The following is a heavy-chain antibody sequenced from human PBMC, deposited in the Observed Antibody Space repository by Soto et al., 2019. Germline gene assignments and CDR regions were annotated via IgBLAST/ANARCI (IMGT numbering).Heavy chain of an antibody. V-gene: IGHV3-33*01. CDR2: IWYDGSNK. J-gene: IGHJ4*02. D-gene: IGHD3-22*01. CDR3: ARDPYDSSDYPPDY. Sequence: QVQLVESGGGVVQPGRSLRLSCAASGFTFSSYGMHWVRQAPGKGLEWVAVIWYDGSNKYYTDSVKGRFTISRDNSKNTLYLQMNSLRAEDTAVYYCARDPYDSSDYPPDYWGQGTLVTVSS. CDR1: GFTFSSYG.